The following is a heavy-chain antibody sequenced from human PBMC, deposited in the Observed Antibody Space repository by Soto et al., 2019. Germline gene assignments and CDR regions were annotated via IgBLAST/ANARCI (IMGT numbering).Heavy chain of an antibody. CDR1: GYTFTSYG. J-gene: IGHJ3*02. V-gene: IGHV1-18*01. CDR2: VSAYKGNT. Sequence: QVQLVQSGAEVKKPGASVKVSCKASGYTFTSYGISWVRQAPGQGLEWMGWVSAYKGNTNYAQTLQGRVTMTTDPTTITAYMELRSLRSDDTAVYYCARHNYYDSSGSDAFDIWGQGTMVTVSS. D-gene: IGHD3-22*01. CDR3: ARHNYYDSSGSDAFDI.